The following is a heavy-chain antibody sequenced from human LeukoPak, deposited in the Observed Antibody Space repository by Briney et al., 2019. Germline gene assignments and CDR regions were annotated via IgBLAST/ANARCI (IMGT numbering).Heavy chain of an antibody. D-gene: IGHD4-17*01. Sequence: PGESLRLSCAASGFTFSSYAMSWVRQAPGKGLEWVASIGGSGTHTNYADSVRGRFTISRDNSKNTLYLQMNSLRAEDTAVYYCGRDPNGDYVGAFEFWGQGTLVSVSS. CDR2: IGGSGTHT. CDR1: GFTFSSYA. V-gene: IGHV3-23*01. CDR3: GRDPNGDYVGAFEF. J-gene: IGHJ3*01.